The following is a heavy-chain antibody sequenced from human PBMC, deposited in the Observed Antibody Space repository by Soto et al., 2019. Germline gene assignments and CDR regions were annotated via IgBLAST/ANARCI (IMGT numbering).Heavy chain of an antibody. J-gene: IGHJ4*02. CDR3: AKDLLTGYPLAY. CDR1: GFTFSSYG. D-gene: IGHD3-9*01. Sequence: QVQLVESGGGVVQPGRSLRLSCAASGFTFSSYGMHWVRQAPGKGLEWVAVISYDGSNKYYADSVKGRFTISRDNSKNTRYLQMNSLRAEDTAVYYCAKDLLTGYPLAYWGQGTLVTVSS. CDR2: ISYDGSNK. V-gene: IGHV3-30*18.